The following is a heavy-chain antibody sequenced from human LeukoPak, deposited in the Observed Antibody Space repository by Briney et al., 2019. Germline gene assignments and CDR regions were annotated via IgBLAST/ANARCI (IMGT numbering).Heavy chain of an antibody. J-gene: IGHJ5*02. V-gene: IGHV4-59*08. CDR3: ARQFDP. Sequence: KPSETLSLTCTVSGDSITSISSYSWSWIRQPPGKGLEWIGLIYYSGTTNYNPSLRSRVTISLDTSKNQVSLKLTSVTAADTAVYYCARQFDPWGQGTLVTVSS. CDR1: GDSITSISSYS. CDR2: IYYSGTT.